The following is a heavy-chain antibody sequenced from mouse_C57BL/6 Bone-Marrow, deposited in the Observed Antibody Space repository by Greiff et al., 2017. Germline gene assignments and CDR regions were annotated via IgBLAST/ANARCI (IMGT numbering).Heavy chain of an antibody. D-gene: IGHD1-1*01. CDR1: GYTFTSYW. CDR3: ARPAICYSGSSYGYFDV. J-gene: IGHJ1*03. V-gene: IGHV1-55*01. CDR2: IYPGSGST. Sequence: QVHVKQPGAELVMPGASVKMSCKASGYTFTSYWITWVKQRPGQGLEWIGDIYPGSGSTNYNEKFKSKATLTVDTSSSTAYMQRSSLTTEDSAVYYCARPAICYSGSSYGYFDVWGTGTTVTVSS.